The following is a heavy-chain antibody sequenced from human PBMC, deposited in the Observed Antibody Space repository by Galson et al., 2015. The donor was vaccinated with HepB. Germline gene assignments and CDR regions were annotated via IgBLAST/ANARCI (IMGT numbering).Heavy chain of an antibody. J-gene: IGHJ4*02. V-gene: IGHV3-53*01. CDR1: GFTVSSHY. CDR2: IYSSGTT. CDR3: ARGFYDSSGIFDY. D-gene: IGHD3-22*01. Sequence: SLRLSCAVSGFTVSSHYMSWVRQAPGKGLEWVSVIYSSGTTFYAGSVRGRFSISRDNSKNTVYLQMDSLRADDTAIYYCARGFYDSSGIFDYWGQGTLVTVSS.